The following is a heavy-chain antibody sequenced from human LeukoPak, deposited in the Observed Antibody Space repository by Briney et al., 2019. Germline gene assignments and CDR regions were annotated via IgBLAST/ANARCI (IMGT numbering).Heavy chain of an antibody. J-gene: IGHJ6*03. CDR2: MNPNSGNT. CDR1: GYTFTSYD. CDR3: ARVPRRRYYDSSGYRPQDYYYYYYMDV. D-gene: IGHD3-22*01. V-gene: IGHV1-8*01. Sequence: ASVKVSCKASGYTFTSYDINWVRQATGQGLEWMGWMNPNSGNTGYAQKFQGRVTMTRNTSISTAYMELSSLRSEDTAVYYCARVPRRRYYDSSGYRPQDYYYYYYMDVWGKGTTVTVSS.